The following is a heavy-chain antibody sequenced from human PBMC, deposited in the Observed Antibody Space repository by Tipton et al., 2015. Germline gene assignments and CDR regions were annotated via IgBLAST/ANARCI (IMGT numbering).Heavy chain of an antibody. CDR3: ARVGVVYTSPAFFDS. Sequence: QSGPEVKRPGSSVKVSCLSSGDSFNLFGLSWLRQAPGQGLEWIGGILPGFGRPIYAYRFQGRSNIVADESTRSVYLDLSGLTHNDTAVYYCARVGVVYTSPAFFDSWGQGTLVTVSS. CDR1: GDSFNLFG. D-gene: IGHD3-16*01. J-gene: IGHJ4*02. CDR2: ILPGFGRP. V-gene: IGHV1-69*01.